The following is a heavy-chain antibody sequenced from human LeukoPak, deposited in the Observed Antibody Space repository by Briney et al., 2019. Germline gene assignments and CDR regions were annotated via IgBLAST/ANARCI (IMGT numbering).Heavy chain of an antibody. CDR2: IYTSGST. Sequence: SQTLSLTCTVSGGSISSGSYYWSWIRQPAGKGLEWIGRIYTSGSTNYNPSLKSRVTISVDTSKNQFSLKLSSVTAADTAVYYCARTTGRSVLRYFDWLSQSYYFDYWGQGTLVTVSS. CDR1: GGSISSGSYY. CDR3: ARTTGRSVLRYFDWLSQSYYFDY. J-gene: IGHJ4*02. V-gene: IGHV4-61*02. D-gene: IGHD3-9*01.